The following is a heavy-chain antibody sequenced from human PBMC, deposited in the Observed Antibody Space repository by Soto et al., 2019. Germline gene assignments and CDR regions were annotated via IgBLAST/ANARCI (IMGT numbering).Heavy chain of an antibody. J-gene: IGHJ4*02. V-gene: IGHV4-31*03. Sequence: QVQLQESGPGLVKPSQTLSLTCTVSGGSISSGGYYWSWIRQHPGKGLEWIGYIYYSGSTYYNPSLKSRVTISVDTSKNQFSLKLGSVTAADTAVYYCARGRYSSGWYYFDYWGQGTLVTVSS. CDR1: GGSISSGGYY. D-gene: IGHD6-19*01. CDR3: ARGRYSSGWYYFDY. CDR2: IYYSGST.